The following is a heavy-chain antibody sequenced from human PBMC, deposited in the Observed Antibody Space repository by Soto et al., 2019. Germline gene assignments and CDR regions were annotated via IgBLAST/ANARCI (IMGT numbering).Heavy chain of an antibody. J-gene: IGHJ4*02. D-gene: IGHD2-21*02. CDR3: ARGPNCGGDCD. CDR1: GYSFTTQS. CDR2: INGGNGAT. V-gene: IGHV1-3*01. Sequence: QVHLVQSGAEVKRPGASVKVSCKTSGYSFTTQSLNWVRQAPGQRLEWAGWINGGNGATKYSPKFQGRLYITRDASASTAFMELSSLRSEDTAVYYCARGPNCGGDCDWGQGTLVTVSS.